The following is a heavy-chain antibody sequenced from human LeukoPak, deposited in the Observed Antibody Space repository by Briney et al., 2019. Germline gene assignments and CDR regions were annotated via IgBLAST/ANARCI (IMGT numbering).Heavy chain of an antibody. D-gene: IGHD2-21*02. CDR3: ARDTYCGGDCYSYLDY. J-gene: IGHJ4*02. Sequence: SVKVSCKASGGTFSSYAISWVRQAPGQGLEWMGRIIPIFGIANYAQKFQGRVTITADKSTSTAYMELSSLRSEDTAVYYCARDTYCGGDCYSYLDYWGQGTLVTVSP. CDR1: GGTFSSYA. V-gene: IGHV1-69*04. CDR2: IIPIFGIA.